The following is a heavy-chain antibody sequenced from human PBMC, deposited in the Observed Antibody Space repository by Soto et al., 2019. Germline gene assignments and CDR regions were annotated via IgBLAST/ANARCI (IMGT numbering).Heavy chain of an antibody. CDR2: ISPSGGST. CDR3: ARSDYYDTSGYDAFDM. J-gene: IGHJ3*02. Sequence: QVQLVQSGAEVKKPGASVKVSCKASGYTFTNYYMHWVRQAPGQGLEWMGIISPSGGSTRYAHNFKGRVTMTGDTSTSTVYMELSSLRSEDTAMYYCARSDYYDTSGYDAFDMWGQGTMVTVSS. CDR1: GYTFTNYY. V-gene: IGHV1-46*01. D-gene: IGHD3-22*01.